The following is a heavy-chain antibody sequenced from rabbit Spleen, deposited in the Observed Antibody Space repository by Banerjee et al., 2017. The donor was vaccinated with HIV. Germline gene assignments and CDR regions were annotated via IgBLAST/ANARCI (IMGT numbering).Heavy chain of an antibody. V-gene: IGHV1S40*01. CDR1: GTDFSNYYY. Sequence: QSLEESGGGLVKPGGTLTLTCKASGTDFSNYYYICWVRQAPGKGLEWVACAYAGSSSGFTYSATWAKGRFTCSKTSSTTVTLQMTSLTAADTATYFCARDTGTSFSSYGMDLWGPGTLVT. CDR3: ARDTGTSFSSYGMDL. D-gene: IGHD8-1*01. CDR2: AYAGSSSGFT. J-gene: IGHJ6*01.